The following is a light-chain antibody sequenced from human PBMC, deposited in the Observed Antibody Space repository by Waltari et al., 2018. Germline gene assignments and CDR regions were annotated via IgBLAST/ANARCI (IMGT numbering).Light chain of an antibody. J-gene: IGLJ2*01. Sequence: QSALTQPASVSGSPGQSITIPCTGIASGVGATDYSPWYQLHPGKAPQVIIYDVTNRAAGVSHRFSASKSANTASLTISGLQPEDEADYYCSSQTLDGVVLFGGGTKLTVL. CDR2: DVT. CDR3: SSQTLDGVVL. V-gene: IGLV2-14*03. CDR1: ASGVGATDY.